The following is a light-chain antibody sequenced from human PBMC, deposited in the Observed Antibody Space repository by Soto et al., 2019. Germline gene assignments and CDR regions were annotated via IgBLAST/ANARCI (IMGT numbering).Light chain of an antibody. CDR3: CSYAGDSAWV. Sequence: QSVLTQPASVSGSPGQSITISCTGTSSDVGSYNFVSWYQQHPGKAPQLMIYEGSKRPSGVSNRFSGSKSGNTASLTISGLQAEDEADYYCCSYAGDSAWVFGGGTKVTVL. V-gene: IGLV2-23*01. CDR2: EGS. J-gene: IGLJ3*02. CDR1: SSDVGSYNF.